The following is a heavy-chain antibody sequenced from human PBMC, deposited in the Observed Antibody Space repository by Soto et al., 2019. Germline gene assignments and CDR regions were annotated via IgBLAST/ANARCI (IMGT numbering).Heavy chain of an antibody. CDR1: GYTFSDYY. Sequence: QVQLVESGGDLVKPGGSLRLSCAASGYTFSDYYMSWIRQAPGKGLEWISYIDTSGTKIYYADSVKVRFTITRDNAKNSLYLEMNRLRDEDTAVYYCASHYDMWSGYLSPVDYWGQGTLVTVSS. CDR2: IDTSGTKI. CDR3: ASHYDMWSGYLSPVDY. V-gene: IGHV3-11*01. D-gene: IGHD3-3*01. J-gene: IGHJ4*02.